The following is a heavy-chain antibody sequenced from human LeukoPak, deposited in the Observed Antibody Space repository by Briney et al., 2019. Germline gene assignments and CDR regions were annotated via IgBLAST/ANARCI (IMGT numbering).Heavy chain of an antibody. Sequence: PGRSLRLSCAASGFTFSSYAMQWVRQAPGKGLEWVANIKPDGSQKYYVDSVEGRFTISRDNAKNSLHLHMNSLRAEDTAVYYCARVYGDYNWGQGTLVTVSS. CDR2: IKPDGSQK. J-gene: IGHJ4*02. CDR3: ARVYGDYN. D-gene: IGHD4-17*01. V-gene: IGHV3-7*04. CDR1: GFTFSSYA.